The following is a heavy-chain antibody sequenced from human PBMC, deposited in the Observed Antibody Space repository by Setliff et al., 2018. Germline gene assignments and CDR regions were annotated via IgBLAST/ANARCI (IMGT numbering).Heavy chain of an antibody. CDR3: ARVESRYSSSWYFFDY. CDR1: GGTFSSYA. V-gene: IGHV1-69*10. Sequence: ASLKVSCKASGGTFSSYAISWVRQAPGQGLEWMGGIIPILGIANYAQKFQGRVTITADKSTSTAYMELSSLRSEDTAVYYCARVESRYSSSWYFFDYWGQGTLVTVSS. D-gene: IGHD6-13*01. J-gene: IGHJ4*02. CDR2: IIPILGIA.